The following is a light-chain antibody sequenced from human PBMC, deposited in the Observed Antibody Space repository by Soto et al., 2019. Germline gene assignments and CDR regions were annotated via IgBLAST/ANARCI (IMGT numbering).Light chain of an antibody. CDR2: GAS. Sequence: EIVLTQSPGTLSLSPGERATLSCRASQSLSTTDLAWFQHKPGQAPRLLIYGASTRATGIPDRFSGSGSGTDFTLTISRLEPEDFAVYYCQQYATSQTWTFGQGTKVEV. CDR3: QQYATSQTWT. CDR1: QSLSTTD. J-gene: IGKJ1*01. V-gene: IGKV3-20*01.